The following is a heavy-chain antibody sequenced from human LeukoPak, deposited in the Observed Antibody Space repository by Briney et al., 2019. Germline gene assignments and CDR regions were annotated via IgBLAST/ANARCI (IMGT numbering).Heavy chain of an antibody. CDR3: ASETTDIVVVPATLRHYYFDY. Sequence: GASVKVSCKASGYTFTSYYMHWVRQAPGQGLEWMGIINPSGGSTSYAQKFQGRVTITADKSTSTAYMELSSLRSEDTAVYYCASETTDIVVVPATLRHYYFDYWGQGTLVTVSS. J-gene: IGHJ4*02. V-gene: IGHV1-46*01. D-gene: IGHD2-2*01. CDR1: GYTFTSYY. CDR2: INPSGGST.